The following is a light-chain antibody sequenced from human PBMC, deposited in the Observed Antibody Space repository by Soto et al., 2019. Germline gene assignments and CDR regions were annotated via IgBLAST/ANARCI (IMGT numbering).Light chain of an antibody. CDR1: QSINIY. Sequence: IQMTQSPSSLSASVGDSVNVTCRASQSINIYLNLYQQKPGKAPTLLIYGASSLQSGVPSRFTGGGSRTDFTLTISSLQPEDFATYYCQQSYRSPYTFGQGTKLEIK. J-gene: IGKJ2*01. CDR3: QQSYRSPYT. V-gene: IGKV1-39*01. CDR2: GAS.